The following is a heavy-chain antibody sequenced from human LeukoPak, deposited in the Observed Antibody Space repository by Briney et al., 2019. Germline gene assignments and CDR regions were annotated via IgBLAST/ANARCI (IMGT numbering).Heavy chain of an antibody. V-gene: IGHV4-61*02. Sequence: SQTLSLTCTVSGGSISSGGYYWGWIRQPAGKALEWIGRIYTSGSTNYNPSLKSRVTLSVDTSKNQFSLKLSSVTAADTAVYYCARGDTVPYYYYMDVWGKGTTVTVSS. CDR2: IYTSGST. CDR1: GGSISSGGYY. J-gene: IGHJ6*03. CDR3: ARGDTVPYYYYMDV.